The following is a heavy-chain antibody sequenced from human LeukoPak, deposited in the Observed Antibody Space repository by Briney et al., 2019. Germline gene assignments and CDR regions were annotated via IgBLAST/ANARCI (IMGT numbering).Heavy chain of an antibody. CDR2: IYYSGST. D-gene: IGHD4-11*01. CDR1: GGSISSGDYY. V-gene: IGHV4-30-4*08. Sequence: MSSETLSLTCTVSGGSISSGDYYWSWTRQPPGKGLEWIGYIYYSGSTYYNPSLKSRVTISVDTSKNQFSLKLSSVTAADTAVYYCASSPLDYSNYGDYWGQGTLVTVSS. J-gene: IGHJ4*02. CDR3: ASSPLDYSNYGDY.